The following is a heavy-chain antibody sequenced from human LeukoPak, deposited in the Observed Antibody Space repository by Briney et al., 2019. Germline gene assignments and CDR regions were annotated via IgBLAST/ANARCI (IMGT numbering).Heavy chain of an antibody. CDR3: ATYGNYYDSSGPFGY. Sequence: ASVKVSCKVSGYTLTELSMHWVRQAPGKGLEWMGGFDPEDGETIYAQKFQGRVTMTEDTSTDTAYMELSSLRSEDTAVYYCATYGNYYDSSGPFGYWGQGTLVTVSS. D-gene: IGHD3-22*01. CDR1: GYTLTELS. J-gene: IGHJ4*02. V-gene: IGHV1-24*01. CDR2: FDPEDGET.